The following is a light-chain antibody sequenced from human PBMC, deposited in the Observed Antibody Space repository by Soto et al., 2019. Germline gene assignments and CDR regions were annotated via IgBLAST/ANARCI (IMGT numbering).Light chain of an antibody. CDR1: SSDVGGFNY. J-gene: IGLJ2*01. CDR2: DVS. V-gene: IGLV2-11*01. Sequence: QSVLTQPRSVSGSPGQSVTISCTGTSSDVGGFNYVSWYQQHPGKAPKLMIYDVSKRPSGVPDRFSGSKSGNTASLTISGLQAEDEADYYCCSYVGSYTFEEVFGGGTKVTVL. CDR3: CSYVGSYTFEEV.